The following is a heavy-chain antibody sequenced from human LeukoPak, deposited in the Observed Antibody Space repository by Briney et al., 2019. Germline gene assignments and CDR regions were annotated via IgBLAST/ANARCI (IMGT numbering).Heavy chain of an antibody. CDR3: GGYGSGIYYSST. J-gene: IGHJ4*02. D-gene: IGHD3-10*01. Sequence: SETLSLTCTVSGGSISSYFWSWVRQPAGKGLEWIGRIYPSGSTNYSPSLKSRITMSVDTSKNQFSVRLSSVTAADTAVYYCGGYGSGIYYSSTWGQGTLVTVSS. V-gene: IGHV4-4*07. CDR1: GGSISSYF. CDR2: IYPSGST.